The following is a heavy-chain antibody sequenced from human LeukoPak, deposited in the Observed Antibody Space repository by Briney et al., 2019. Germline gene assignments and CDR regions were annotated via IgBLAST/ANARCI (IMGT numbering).Heavy chain of an antibody. CDR1: GFMLSSTW. CDR2: ISWNSGSV. Sequence: GGSLRLSCAASGFMLSSTWMHWVRQAPGKGLEWVSGISWNSGSVSYADSVKGRFTISRDNAKNSLYLQMHSLRADDTALYYCVKAPYYRGSSLDYWGQGTLVTVSS. V-gene: IGHV3-9*01. CDR3: VKAPYYRGSSLDY. J-gene: IGHJ4*02. D-gene: IGHD1-26*01.